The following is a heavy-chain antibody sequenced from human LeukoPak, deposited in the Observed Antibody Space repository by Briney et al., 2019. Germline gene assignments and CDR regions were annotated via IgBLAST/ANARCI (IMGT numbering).Heavy chain of an antibody. Sequence: ASVKVSCKASGYTFTDYYVHWVRQAPGQGLEWMGWINPNTGDTKYVQKFQGRVTLTRDTSISTAYMELSRLISDDTAVYYCARVDSSSWYGYYYYYMDVWGKGTTVTVSS. CDR1: GYTFTDYY. CDR3: ARVDSSSWYGYYYYYMDV. D-gene: IGHD6-13*01. J-gene: IGHJ6*03. CDR2: INPNTGDT. V-gene: IGHV1-2*02.